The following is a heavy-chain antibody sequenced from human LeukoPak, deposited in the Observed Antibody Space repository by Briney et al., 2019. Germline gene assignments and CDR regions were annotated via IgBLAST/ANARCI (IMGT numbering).Heavy chain of an antibody. CDR1: GYTFTSYD. D-gene: IGHD2-2*01. V-gene: IGHV1-8*01. CDR2: MSPNSGNT. CDR3: ARDICGSTSCLLYYSDY. J-gene: IGHJ4*02. Sequence: ASVKVSCKASGYTFTSYDINWVRQATGQGLEWMGWMSPNSGNTGYAQEFQGRIAMTWNTSINTAYMELSSLRSEDTAVYYCARDICGSTSCLLYYSDYWGQGTLVTVSS.